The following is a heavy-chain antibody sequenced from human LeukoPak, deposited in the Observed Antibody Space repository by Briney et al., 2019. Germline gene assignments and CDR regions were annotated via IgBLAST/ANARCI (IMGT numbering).Heavy chain of an antibody. CDR2: IYYSGST. Sequence: SETLSLTCTVSGGSISSSSYYWGWIRQPPGKGLEWIGSIYYSGSTYYNPSLKSRVTISVDTSKNQFSLKLISVTAADTAVYYCARGPPYIVVVTAIGFFDYWGQGTLVTVSS. CDR1: GGSISSSSYY. CDR3: ARGPPYIVVVTAIGFFDY. V-gene: IGHV4-39*01. D-gene: IGHD2-21*02. J-gene: IGHJ4*02.